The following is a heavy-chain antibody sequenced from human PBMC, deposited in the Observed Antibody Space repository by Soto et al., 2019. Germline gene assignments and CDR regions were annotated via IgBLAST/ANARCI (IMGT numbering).Heavy chain of an antibody. CDR1: GYTFTDYH. J-gene: IGHJ4*02. D-gene: IGHD1-26*01. CDR3: AGAPILGPTGDFDF. Sequence: QVHLVQSGAEVKRPGDSVKVSCKASGYTFTDYHIHWVRQAPGQGLEWMARITPKSGEIYYSPKFQGRVTLTRDTSISTAYMELTTLRFDDTAVYYCAGAPILGPTGDFDFWGQGTLATVSS. CDR2: ITPKSGEI. V-gene: IGHV1-2*02.